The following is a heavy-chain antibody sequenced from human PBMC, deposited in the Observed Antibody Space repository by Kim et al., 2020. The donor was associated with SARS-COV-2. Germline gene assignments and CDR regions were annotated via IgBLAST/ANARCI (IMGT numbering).Heavy chain of an antibody. CDR3: ARAVRFLEWSEAFDI. V-gene: IGHV4-31*03. CDR2: IYYSGST. CDR1: GGSISSGGYY. J-gene: IGHJ3*02. D-gene: IGHD3-3*01. Sequence: SETLSLTCTVSGGSISSGGYYWSWIRQHPGKGLEWIGYIYYSGSTYYNPSLKSRVTISVDTSKNQFSLKLSSVTAADTAVYYCARAVRFLEWSEAFDIWGQGTMVTVSS.